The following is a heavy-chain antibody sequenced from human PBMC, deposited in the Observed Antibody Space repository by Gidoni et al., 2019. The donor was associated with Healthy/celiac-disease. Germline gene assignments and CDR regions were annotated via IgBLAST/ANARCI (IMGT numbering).Heavy chain of an antibody. CDR3: ARNGFWSGDPLDY. Sequence: EVQLLESGGGLVQPGGSLRLSCAASGFTFSSYAMSWVRQAPGKGLEWVSAISGSGGSTYYADSVKGRFTISRDNSKNTLYLQMNSLRAEDTAVYYCARNGFWSGDPLDYWGQGTLVTVSS. CDR1: GFTFSSYA. D-gene: IGHD3-3*01. CDR2: ISGSGGST. J-gene: IGHJ4*02. V-gene: IGHV3-23*01.